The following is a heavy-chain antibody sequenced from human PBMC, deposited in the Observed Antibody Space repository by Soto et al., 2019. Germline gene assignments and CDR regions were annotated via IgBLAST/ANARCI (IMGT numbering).Heavy chain of an antibody. J-gene: IGHJ4*02. CDR2: IKQDGSEK. Sequence: EVQLVESGGGLVQPGGSLRLSCAASGFTFSSYWMSWVRQAPGKGLEWVANIKQDGSEKYYVDSVKGRFTISRDNAKNSLYLQMNSLRAEDMAVYYCARVITIFGVVIGSEDYWGQGTLVTVSS. D-gene: IGHD3-3*01. CDR1: GFTFSSYW. V-gene: IGHV3-7*04. CDR3: ARVITIFGVVIGSEDY.